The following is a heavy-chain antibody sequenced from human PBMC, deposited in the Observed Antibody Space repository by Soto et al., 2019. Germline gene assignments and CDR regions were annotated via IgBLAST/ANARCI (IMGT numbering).Heavy chain of an antibody. CDR2: MNPYTGKA. CDR1: GYTFTTYD. CDR3: ARRKERSGPNYFDY. V-gene: IGHV1-8*01. J-gene: IGHJ4*02. D-gene: IGHD6-25*01. Sequence: QVQLVQSGAEVKRPGASLKVSCQASGYTFTTYDINWVRQAPGQGLEWMGWMNPYTGKAGYAQKFQGRVTITRDNSISTAYMELSSLRSEDTAVYYCARRKERSGPNYFDYWGLGTLVTVSS.